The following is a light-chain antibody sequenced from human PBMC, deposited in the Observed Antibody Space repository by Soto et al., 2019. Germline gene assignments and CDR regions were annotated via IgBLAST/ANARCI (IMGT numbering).Light chain of an antibody. V-gene: IGKV4-1*01. CDR1: QSVLYSSNNKNY. Sequence: DIVMTQSPDSLAVSLGERATINCKSSQSVLYSSNNKNYLAWYQQKPGQPPKLLIYWASTRESGVPDRFSGSGSGTDFTLTISSLQAEDVAVYYCQQYYSTRPGSDAYTFGQGTKLEIK. J-gene: IGKJ2*01. CDR3: QQYYSTRPGSDAYT. CDR2: WAS.